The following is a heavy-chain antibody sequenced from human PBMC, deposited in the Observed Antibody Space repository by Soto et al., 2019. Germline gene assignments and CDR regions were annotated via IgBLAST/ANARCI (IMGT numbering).Heavy chain of an antibody. CDR2: ISYDGSNK. CDR1: GFKFSRYG. D-gene: IGHD2-15*01. CDR3: AKGTVLSLVDYFDY. J-gene: IGHJ4*02. Sequence: SLTRSCAPAGFKFSRYGMRWFLPGPGKGLEWVAVISYDGSNKYYADSVKGRFTISRDNSKNTLYLQMNSLRAEDTAVYYCAKGTVLSLVDYFDYWGKGTLVTVA. V-gene: IGHV3-30*18.